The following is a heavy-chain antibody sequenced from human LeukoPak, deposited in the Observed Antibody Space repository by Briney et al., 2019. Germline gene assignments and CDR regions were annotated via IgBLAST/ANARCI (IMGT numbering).Heavy chain of an antibody. CDR2: ISAYNGNT. J-gene: IGHJ4*02. CDR1: GYTFTGYG. V-gene: IGHV1-18*01. D-gene: IGHD5-24*01. CDR3: AKIPVEEGFNY. Sequence: GASVKVSCKASGYTFTGYGISWVRQAPGQGLEWMGWISAYNGNTNYAQKLQGRVTMTTDTSTSTAYMELRSLRSDDTAIYYCAKIPVEEGFNYWGQGTLVTVSS.